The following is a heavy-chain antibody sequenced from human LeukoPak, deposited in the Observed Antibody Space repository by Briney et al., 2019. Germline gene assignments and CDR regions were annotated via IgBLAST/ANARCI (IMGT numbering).Heavy chain of an antibody. Sequence: GGSLRLSCAASGVSISSYAMNWVRQAPGRGLEWVSNIGSRTTTVYYADSVKGRFTISRDNAKNSLYLQVNSLRDEDTAVYYCARKPNYYRSHNYGMDAWGQRTTVTVSS. CDR2: IGSRTTTV. D-gene: IGHD3-22*01. J-gene: IGHJ6*02. CDR3: ARKPNYYRSHNYGMDA. CDR1: GVSISSYA. V-gene: IGHV3-48*02.